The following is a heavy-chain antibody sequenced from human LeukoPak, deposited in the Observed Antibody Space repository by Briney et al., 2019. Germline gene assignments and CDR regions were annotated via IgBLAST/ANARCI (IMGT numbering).Heavy chain of an antibody. D-gene: IGHD1-1*01. J-gene: IGHJ4*02. CDR2: FDRGSLDT. Sequence: GGSLRLSCAASGFTLSDYPMTWVRQAPGKGLQWVSLFDRGSLDTYYADSVRGRFTVSRDNDKNTLYLQMNSLRSEDTAVYYCARDGTGTPGGSGYWGQGTLVTVSS. CDR3: ARDGTGTPGGSGY. CDR1: GFTLSDYP. V-gene: IGHV3-23*01.